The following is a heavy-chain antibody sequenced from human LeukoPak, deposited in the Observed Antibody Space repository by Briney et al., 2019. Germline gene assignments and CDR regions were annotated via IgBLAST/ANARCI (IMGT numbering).Heavy chain of an antibody. CDR3: ARGRNLEWFDY. J-gene: IGHJ5*01. D-gene: IGHD3-3*01. CDR2: IYYSGST. Sequence: SETLSLTCAVSGDSFRSYYWSWIRQPPGKGLEWIGYIYYSGSTNYNPSLKSRVTISVDTSKNQFSLKLNSVTAADTAVYYCARGRNLEWFDYWGQGTLVTVSS. CDR1: GDSFRSYY. V-gene: IGHV4-59*01.